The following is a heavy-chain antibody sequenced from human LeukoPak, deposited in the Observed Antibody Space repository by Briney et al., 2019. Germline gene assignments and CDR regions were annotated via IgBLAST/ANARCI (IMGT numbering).Heavy chain of an antibody. CDR1: GGSFSGDY. J-gene: IGHJ3*02. CDR2: INHSGST. V-gene: IGHV4-34*01. Sequence: SETLSLTCAVYGGSFSGDYWSWIRQPPGKGLEWIGEINHSGSTNYNPSLKSRVTISVDTSKNQFSLKLTSVTAADTAVYYCARGRLARAKGAFDIWGQGTMVTVSS. CDR3: ARGRLARAKGAFDI. D-gene: IGHD6-6*01.